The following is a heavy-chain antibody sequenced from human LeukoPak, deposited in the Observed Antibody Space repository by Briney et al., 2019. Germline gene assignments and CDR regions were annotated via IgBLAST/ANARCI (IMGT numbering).Heavy chain of an antibody. D-gene: IGHD3-10*01. V-gene: IGHV1-46*01. CDR3: ARGSRNYYGSGSYYNCFDY. CDR2: INPSGGST. J-gene: IGHJ4*02. CDR1: GYTFTSYY. Sequence: ASVKVSCKASGYTFTSYYMHWVRQAPGQGLEWMGIINPSGGSTSYAQKFQGRVTMTRDTSTSTVYMELSSLRSEDTAVYYCARGSRNYYGSGSYYNCFDYWGQGTLVTVSS.